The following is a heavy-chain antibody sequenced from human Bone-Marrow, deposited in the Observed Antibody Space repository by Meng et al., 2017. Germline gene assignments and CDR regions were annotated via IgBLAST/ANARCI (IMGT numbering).Heavy chain of an antibody. D-gene: IGHD4-11*01. CDR1: GGSFSDYY. CDR3: ARGPTTMAHDFDY. CDR2: INHSGST. Sequence: QLPRWGAVLLTPSETLSLTCVVSGGSFSDYYWSWIRQPPGKGLEWIGEINHSGSTNYNPSLESRATISVDTSQNNLSLKLSSVTAADSAVYYCARGPTTMAHDFDYWGQGTLVTVSS. J-gene: IGHJ4*02. V-gene: IGHV4-34*01.